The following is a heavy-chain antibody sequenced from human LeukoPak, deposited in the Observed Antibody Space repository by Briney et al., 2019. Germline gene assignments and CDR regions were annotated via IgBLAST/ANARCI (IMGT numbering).Heavy chain of an antibody. Sequence: GRSLRLSCAASGFTFSSYGMHWVRQAPGKGLEWVAVISYDGSNKYYADSVKGRFTISRDNSKNTLYLQMNSLRAEDTAVYYCARLIVVVPAALFDYWGQGTLVTVSS. CDR3: ARLIVVVPAALFDY. D-gene: IGHD2-2*01. J-gene: IGHJ4*02. V-gene: IGHV3-30*03. CDR1: GFTFSSYG. CDR2: ISYDGSNK.